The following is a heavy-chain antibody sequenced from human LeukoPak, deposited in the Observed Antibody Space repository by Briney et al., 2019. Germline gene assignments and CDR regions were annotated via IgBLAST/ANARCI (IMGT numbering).Heavy chain of an antibody. D-gene: IGHD4-11*01. J-gene: IGHJ4*02. CDR2: INHSGST. CDR1: GGSFSGYY. CDR3: AREIQSTIDY. Sequence: SETLSLTCAVYGGSFSGYYWSWIRQPPGKGLEWIGEINHSGSTNYNPSLKSRVTISVDTSKNQFSLKLSSVTAADTAVYYCAREIQSTIDYWGQGTLVTVSP. V-gene: IGHV4-34*01.